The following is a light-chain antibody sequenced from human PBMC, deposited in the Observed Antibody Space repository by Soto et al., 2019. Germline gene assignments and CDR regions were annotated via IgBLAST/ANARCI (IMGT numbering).Light chain of an antibody. CDR2: GAS. J-gene: IGKJ3*01. V-gene: IGKV3-15*01. CDR3: QQYNNWPPFT. CDR1: QSVSSN. Sequence: EIVMTQSPATLSVSPGESATLSCRASQSVSSNLAWYQQKPGQAPRLLIYGASTRATGIPARFSGSGSGTEFTLTISSLQSEAFAVYYCQQYNNWPPFTFGPGTKVDIK.